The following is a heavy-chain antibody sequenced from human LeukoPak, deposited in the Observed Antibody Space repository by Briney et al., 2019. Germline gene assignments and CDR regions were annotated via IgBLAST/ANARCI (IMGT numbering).Heavy chain of an antibody. Sequence: GASVKVSCKASRYTFTSYDINWVRQATGQGLEWMGWMNPNSGNTGYAQKFQGRVTMTRNTSISTAYMELSSLRSEDTAVYYCARFPTGQLWFEPMRAFDIWGQGTMVTVSS. J-gene: IGHJ3*02. V-gene: IGHV1-8*01. CDR3: ARFPTGQLWFEPMRAFDI. D-gene: IGHD5-18*01. CDR2: MNPNSGNT. CDR1: RYTFTSYD.